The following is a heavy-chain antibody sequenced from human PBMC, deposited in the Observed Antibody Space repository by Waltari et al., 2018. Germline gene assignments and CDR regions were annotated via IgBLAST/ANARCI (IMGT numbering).Heavy chain of an antibody. J-gene: IGHJ4*02. CDR3: ARHISSIVRGEIDY. CDR1: GGSISSNNYF. CDR2: IHYSGST. V-gene: IGHV4-39*01. Sequence: QLQLQESGPGLVKPSETLSLICTVSGGSISSNNYFWGWIRQPPGRGLEWIASIHYSGSTYYNPSLNSRVTISVDTSKNRFSLKLSSVTVADTAVYYCARHISSIVRGEIDYWGQGTLVTVSS. D-gene: IGHD3-10*01.